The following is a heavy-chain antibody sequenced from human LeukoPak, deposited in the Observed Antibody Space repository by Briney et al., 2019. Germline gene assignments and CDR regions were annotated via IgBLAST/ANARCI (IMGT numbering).Heavy chain of an antibody. CDR1: GGSISSHY. CDR2: INHSGIT. V-gene: IGHV4-34*01. D-gene: IGHD3-10*01. Sequence: SETLSLTCTVSGGSISSHYWSWIRQPPGKGLEYIGEINHSGITNYNPSLMSRVTISVDTSKNQFSLKLSSVTAADTAVYYCARSYGSGSYHDYWGQGTLVTVSS. CDR3: ARSYGSGSYHDY. J-gene: IGHJ4*02.